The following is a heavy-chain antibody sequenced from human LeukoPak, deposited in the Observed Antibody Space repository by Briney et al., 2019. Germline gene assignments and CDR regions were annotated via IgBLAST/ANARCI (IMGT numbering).Heavy chain of an antibody. CDR2: IIPIFGTP. J-gene: IGHJ5*02. D-gene: IGHD2-2*02. CDR3: ARDRPGRYCSSPSCFTASPLDP. V-gene: IGHV1-69*01. CDR1: RGTFSSYA. Sequence: SVKVSCKTSRGTFSSYAITWVRQAPGQGLEWMGGIIPIFGTPNYAQKFQGRVTITADESTSTAYMELSSLRSEDTAVYYCARDRPGRYCSSPSCFTASPLDPWGQGTLVIVSS.